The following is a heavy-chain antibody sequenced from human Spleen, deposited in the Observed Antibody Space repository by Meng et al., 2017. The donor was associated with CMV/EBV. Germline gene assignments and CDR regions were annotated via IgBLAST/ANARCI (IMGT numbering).Heavy chain of an antibody. V-gene: IGHV4-34*01. Sequence: QVPLQQWGAGLLKPSGTLSLTCAVYGGSFSGYYWSWIRQPPGKGLEWIGEINHSGSTNYNPSLKSRVTISVDTSKNQFSLKLSSVTAADTAVYYCASFDGYNNFDYWGQGTLVTVSS. D-gene: IGHD5-24*01. CDR1: GGSFSGYY. CDR3: ASFDGYNNFDY. J-gene: IGHJ4*02. CDR2: INHSGST.